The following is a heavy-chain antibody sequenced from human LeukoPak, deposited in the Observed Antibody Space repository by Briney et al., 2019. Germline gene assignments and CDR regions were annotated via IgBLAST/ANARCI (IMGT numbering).Heavy chain of an antibody. J-gene: IGHJ4*02. CDR3: ARDDGDGDYGPWH. CDR2: IIPILGIA. D-gene: IGHD4-17*01. CDR1: GGTFSSYA. V-gene: IGHV1-69*04. Sequence: SVKVSCKASGGTFSSYAISWVRQAPGQGLEWMGRIIPILGIANYAQKFQGRVTITADKSTSTAYMELSSLRSGDTAVYYCARDDGDGDYGPWHWGQGTLVTVSS.